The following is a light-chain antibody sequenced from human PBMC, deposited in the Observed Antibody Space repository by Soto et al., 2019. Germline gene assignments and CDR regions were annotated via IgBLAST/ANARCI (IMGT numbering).Light chain of an antibody. V-gene: IGKV1-17*02. CDR2: AAS. Sequence: DIQMTQSPSSLSASVGDRVTITCRASQSISSYLNWYQQKPGKAPKLLIYAASSLQSGVPSRFSGSGSGTEFTLTISNLQPEDSATYFCQQLNSYPLTFGGGTKVDIK. J-gene: IGKJ4*01. CDR3: QQLNSYPLT. CDR1: QSISSY.